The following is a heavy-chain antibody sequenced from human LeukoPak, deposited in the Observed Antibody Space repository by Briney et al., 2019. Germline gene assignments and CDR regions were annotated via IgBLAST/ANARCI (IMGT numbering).Heavy chain of an antibody. V-gene: IGHV3-23*01. D-gene: IGHD3-3*01. CDR2: ITSDDST. CDR1: GFTFSDYA. Sequence: GGSLRLSCAASGFTFSDYAMNWVRQAPGKGLEWVSTITSDDSTYYADSVKGRFTISRDNSKNTLYLQMNSLRAEDTALYYCAKDGGGTIFGMVIIVHYMDVWGKGTTVTVSS. CDR3: AKDGGGTIFGMVIIVHYMDV. J-gene: IGHJ6*03.